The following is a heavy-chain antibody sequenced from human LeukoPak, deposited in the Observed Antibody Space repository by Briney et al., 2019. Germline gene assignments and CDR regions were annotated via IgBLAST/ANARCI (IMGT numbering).Heavy chain of an antibody. CDR3: ARAGSRGYSYGWNY. V-gene: IGHV1-69*05. CDR1: GGTFSSYA. Sequence: ASVKVSCKASGGTFSSYAISWVRQAPGQGLEWMGGIIPIFGTANYAQKFQGRVTITTDESTSTAYMELSSLRSEDTAVYYCARAGSRGYSYGWNYWGQGILVTVSS. CDR2: IIPIFGTA. D-gene: IGHD5-18*01. J-gene: IGHJ4*02.